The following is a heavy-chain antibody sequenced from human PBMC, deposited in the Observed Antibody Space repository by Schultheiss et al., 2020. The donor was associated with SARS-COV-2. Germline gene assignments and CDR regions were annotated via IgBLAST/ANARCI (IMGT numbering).Heavy chain of an antibody. D-gene: IGHD6-19*01. Sequence: GGSLRLSCADSGFRFIYDYMNWVRQAPGKGLEWVSGISWNSGSIGYADSVKGRFTISRDNAKNSLYLQMNSLRAEDTALYYCAKAPLPVAGRGYYFDYWGQGTLVTVSS. CDR3: AKAPLPVAGRGYYFDY. CDR2: ISWNSGSI. J-gene: IGHJ4*02. CDR1: GFRFIYDY. V-gene: IGHV3-9*01.